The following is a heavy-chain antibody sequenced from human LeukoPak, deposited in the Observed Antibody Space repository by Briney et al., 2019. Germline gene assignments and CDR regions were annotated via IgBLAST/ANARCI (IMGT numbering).Heavy chain of an antibody. J-gene: IGHJ4*02. Sequence: SETLSLTCVVSGGSVSGYYWGWIRQPPGRGLEWIGYVYYSGSTNYNPSFKSRITISVDTSRNQFSLQLSSVTVADTAVYYCARIHRYCSGGACYVLDNWGQGTLVAVSS. D-gene: IGHD2-15*01. V-gene: IGHV4-59*02. CDR1: GGSVSGYY. CDR3: ARIHRYCSGGACYVLDN. CDR2: VYYSGST.